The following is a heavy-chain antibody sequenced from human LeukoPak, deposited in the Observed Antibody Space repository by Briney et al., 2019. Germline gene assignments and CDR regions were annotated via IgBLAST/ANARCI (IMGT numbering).Heavy chain of an antibody. J-gene: IGHJ4*02. V-gene: IGHV3-48*01. D-gene: IGHD5-18*01. CDR1: GFTFSSYI. CDR2: TDSRNTI. CDR3: ARVFYTYGPYYFDY. Sequence: GGSLRLSRAASGFTFSSYILTWIRQAPGKGLEWVSYTDSRNTIYYTDSVKGRFTISRDNAKNSLYLQMNSLRVEDTALYYCARVFYTYGPYYFDYWGQGTLVTVSS.